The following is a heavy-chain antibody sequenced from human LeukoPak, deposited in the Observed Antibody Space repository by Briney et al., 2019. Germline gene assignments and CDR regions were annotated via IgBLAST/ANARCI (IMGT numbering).Heavy chain of an antibody. CDR2: IIPIFGTA. CDR3: ARDYTSIAVAGTSAGFGPYWFDP. CDR1: GYTFTSYY. Sequence: ASVKVSCKASGYTFTSYYMHWVRQAPGQGLEWMGGIIPIFGTANYAQKFQGRVTITADESTSTAYMELSSLRSEDTAVYYCARDYTSIAVAGTSAGFGPYWFDPWGQGTLVTVSS. V-gene: IGHV1-69*13. J-gene: IGHJ5*02. D-gene: IGHD6-19*01.